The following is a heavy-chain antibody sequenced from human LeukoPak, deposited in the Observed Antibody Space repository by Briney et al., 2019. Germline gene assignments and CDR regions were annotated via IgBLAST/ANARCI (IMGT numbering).Heavy chain of an antibody. CDR3: ARGSGVFFDY. V-gene: IGHV4-39*07. J-gene: IGHJ4*02. D-gene: IGHD3-10*01. CDR1: GGSISSSSCY. Sequence: ASETLSLTCTVSGGSISSSSCYWGWIRQPPGKGLEWIGSIYYSGSTNYNPSLKSRVTISVDTSKNQFSLKLSSVTAADTAVYYCARGSGVFFDYWGQGTLVTVSS. CDR2: IYYSGST.